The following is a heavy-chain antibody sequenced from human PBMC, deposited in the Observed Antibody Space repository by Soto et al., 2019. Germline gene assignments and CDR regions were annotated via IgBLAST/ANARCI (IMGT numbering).Heavy chain of an antibody. D-gene: IGHD3-9*01. V-gene: IGHV1-18*01. Sequence: ASVKVSCKASGYTFTSYGISWVRQAPGQGLEWMGWISAYNGNTNYAQKLQGRVTMTTDTSTSTAYMALRSLRSDDTAVYYCARELYYDILTVHPYRGQGTLVPVSS. CDR2: ISAYNGNT. CDR3: ARELYYDILTVHPY. CDR1: GYTFTSYG. J-gene: IGHJ4*02.